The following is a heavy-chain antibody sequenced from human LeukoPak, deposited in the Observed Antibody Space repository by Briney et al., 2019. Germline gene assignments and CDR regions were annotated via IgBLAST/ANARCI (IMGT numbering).Heavy chain of an antibody. J-gene: IGHJ4*02. D-gene: IGHD6-19*01. Sequence: GGSLRLSCAASGFTFNNYGMHWVRQAPGKGLEWLAFIRYDGSNTYYADSVKGRFTISRDNSKNTLYLQMNSLRAEDTAVYYCAKDKGVAAVAGTEFDYWGQGTLVTVSS. V-gene: IGHV3-30*02. CDR3: AKDKGVAAVAGTEFDY. CDR1: GFTFNNYG. CDR2: IRYDGSNT.